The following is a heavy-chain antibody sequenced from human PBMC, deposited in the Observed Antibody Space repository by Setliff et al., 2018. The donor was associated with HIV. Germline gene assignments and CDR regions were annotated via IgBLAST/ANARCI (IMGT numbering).Heavy chain of an antibody. CDR2: ISGISDKI. Sequence: GGSLRLSCRASGFTFRKYDMSWLRQAPGKGLEWVADISGISDKIKYVDSVKGRFTISRDNSRNMVYLQMNSLRADDTALYFCAQLARPLITVAGRGYYMDVWGKGTTVTVSS. J-gene: IGHJ6*03. CDR1: GFTFRKYD. D-gene: IGHD6-19*01. CDR3: AQLARPLITVAGRGYYMDV. V-gene: IGHV3-23*01.